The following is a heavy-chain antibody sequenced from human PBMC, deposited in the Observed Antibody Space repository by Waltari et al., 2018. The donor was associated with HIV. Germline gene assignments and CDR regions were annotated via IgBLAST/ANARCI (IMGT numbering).Heavy chain of an antibody. V-gene: IGHV3-49*03. Sequence: EVQLVESGGGLVQPGRSLRLSCTASGFTFGDYAMSWFRQAPGKGLEWVCFIRSKAYGGTTEYAASVKGRFTISRDDSKSIAYLQMNSLKTEDTAVYYCTRWCYYDSSGYSLFDYWGQGTLVTVSS. CDR1: GFTFGDYA. J-gene: IGHJ4*02. CDR3: TRWCYYDSSGYSLFDY. CDR2: IRSKAYGGTT. D-gene: IGHD3-22*01.